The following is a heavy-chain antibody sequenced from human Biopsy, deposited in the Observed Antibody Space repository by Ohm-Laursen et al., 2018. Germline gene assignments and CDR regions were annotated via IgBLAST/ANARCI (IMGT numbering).Heavy chain of an antibody. V-gene: IGHV4-38-2*02. CDR2: IFHTGTT. Sequence: GTLSLTCAVSGYSISTGYYWGWIRQPPGKGLEWIGSIFHTGTTYYNPSLKSRVTISVDTSKNQFSLRLNSVTAADTAVYYCARDRIAYCTATSCDNFGLDVWGQGTTVTVSS. CDR1: GYSISTGYY. CDR3: ARDRIAYCTATSCDNFGLDV. J-gene: IGHJ6*02. D-gene: IGHD2-8*02.